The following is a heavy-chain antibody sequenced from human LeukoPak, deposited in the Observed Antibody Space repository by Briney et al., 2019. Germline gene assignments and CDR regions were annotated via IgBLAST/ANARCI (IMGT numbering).Heavy chain of an antibody. CDR1: GFSLHNTGVG. CDR2: VYWDDDK. Sequence: SGPTLVQSAPTLTLTCSFSGFSLHNTGVGVGWIRQPPGKALEWLAFVYWDDDKRYSPSLESRLTIAMDTSKNQVVLKMTNVDPVDTATYYCAHSLRLHHFDYWGQGALLTVSS. D-gene: IGHD5-18*01. J-gene: IGHJ4*02. CDR3: AHSLRLHHFDY. V-gene: IGHV2-5*02.